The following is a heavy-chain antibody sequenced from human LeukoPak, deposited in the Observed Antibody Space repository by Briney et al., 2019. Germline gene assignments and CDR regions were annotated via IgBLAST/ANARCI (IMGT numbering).Heavy chain of an antibody. CDR2: IYYSGTT. Sequence: PSETLSLTCAVYGGSFSGYYWSWIRQPPGKGLEWIGSIYYSGTTHYSPSLKSRVTISVDTSKNQFSLKLSSVTAADTAVYYCARDGVLRYFDWLLYQGYYFDYWGQGTLVTVSS. D-gene: IGHD3-9*01. CDR3: ARDGVLRYFDWLLYQGYYFDY. J-gene: IGHJ4*02. CDR1: GGSFSGYY. V-gene: IGHV4-34*01.